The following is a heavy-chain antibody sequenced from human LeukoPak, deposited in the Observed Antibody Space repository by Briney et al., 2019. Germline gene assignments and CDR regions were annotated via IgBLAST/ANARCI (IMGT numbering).Heavy chain of an antibody. Sequence: AVKVSCKASGGTFSSYAISWVRQAPGQGREWMGGIIPIFGTANYTQKFQGRVTITTDESTSTAYMELSSLRSEDTAVYYCARGPKGYSYGYEYYFDYWGQGTLVTVSS. J-gene: IGHJ4*02. CDR1: GGTFSSYA. D-gene: IGHD5-18*01. V-gene: IGHV1-69*05. CDR3: ARGPKGYSYGYEYYFDY. CDR2: IIPIFGTA.